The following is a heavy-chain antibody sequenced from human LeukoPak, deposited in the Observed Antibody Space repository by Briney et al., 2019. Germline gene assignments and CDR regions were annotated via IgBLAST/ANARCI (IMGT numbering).Heavy chain of an antibody. Sequence: ASVKVSCKASGYTFTSYDINWVRLATGQGLEWMGWMNPNSGNTGYAQKFQGRVTMTRNTSISTAYMELSSLRSEDTAVYYCARVLYSSSWYGDYNWFDPWGQGTLVTVSS. D-gene: IGHD6-13*01. J-gene: IGHJ5*02. V-gene: IGHV1-8*01. CDR3: ARVLYSSSWYGDYNWFDP. CDR2: MNPNSGNT. CDR1: GYTFTSYD.